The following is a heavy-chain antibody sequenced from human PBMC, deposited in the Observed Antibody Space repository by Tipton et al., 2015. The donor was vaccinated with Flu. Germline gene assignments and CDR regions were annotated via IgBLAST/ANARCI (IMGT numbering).Heavy chain of an antibody. J-gene: IGHJ5*02. Sequence: QVQLVQSGAELKNPGASVKVSCKTSGYTFTAHYIHWVRQAPGQGLEWMGWIYPNDNDTRYPQKFQGRVTMTRDTSISTVYMELSRLRSDDTAVYYCARARVVATTPEGYYNWFDPWGQGTLVTVSS. CDR3: ARARVVATTPEGYYNWFDP. CDR2: IYPNDNDT. D-gene: IGHD2-15*01. V-gene: IGHV1-2*02. CDR1: GYTFTAHY.